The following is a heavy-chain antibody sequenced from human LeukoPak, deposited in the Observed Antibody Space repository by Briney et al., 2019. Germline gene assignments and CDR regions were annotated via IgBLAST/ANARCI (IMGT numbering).Heavy chain of an antibody. CDR2: INTYSTNT. CDR1: GYTFTSHG. CDR3: ARLAGGYSSGWYQFHFDY. J-gene: IGHJ4*02. V-gene: IGHV1-18*04. Sequence: ASVKVSCKASGYTFTSHGITWVRQAPAQGLEWMGWINTYSTNTNYAQKLQGRVTMTTDTSTSTAYLELRSLRSDDTAVYYCARLAGGYSSGWYQFHFDYWGQGTLVTVSS. D-gene: IGHD6-19*01.